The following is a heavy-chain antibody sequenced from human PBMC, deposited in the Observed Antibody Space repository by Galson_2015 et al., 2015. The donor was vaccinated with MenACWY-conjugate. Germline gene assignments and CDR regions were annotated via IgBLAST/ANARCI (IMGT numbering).Heavy chain of an antibody. V-gene: IGHV3-53*01. CDR2: IYNDGTT. CDR1: GITVTSHY. D-gene: IGHD5-12*01. Sequence: LRLSCAASGITVTSHYMSWVRQAPGKGLEWVSIIYNDGTTYYADSVKGRFTISRDNSKNMFYLQMDSLRAEDTAVYYCARDRSLGWLYYWGQGALVIVSS. J-gene: IGHJ4*02. CDR3: ARDRSLGWLYY.